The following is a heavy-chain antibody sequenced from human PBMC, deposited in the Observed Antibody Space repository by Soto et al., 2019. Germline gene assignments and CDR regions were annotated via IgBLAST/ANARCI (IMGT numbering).Heavy chain of an antibody. CDR3: AKAGSSPRFLEWPKLDP. CDR2: ISYDGSNK. Sequence: VGSLRLSCAASGFTFSSYGMHWVRQAPGKGLEWVAVISYDGSNKYYADSVKGRFTISRDNSKNTLYLQMNSLRAEDTAVYYCAKAGSSPRFLEWPKLDPWGQGTLVTVSS. D-gene: IGHD3-3*01. J-gene: IGHJ5*02. V-gene: IGHV3-30*18. CDR1: GFTFSSYG.